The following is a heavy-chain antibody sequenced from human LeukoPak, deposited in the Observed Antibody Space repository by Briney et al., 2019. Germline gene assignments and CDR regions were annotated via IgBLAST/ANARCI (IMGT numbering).Heavy chain of an antibody. CDR3: ARDKAYPSTYYASYSHWFDP. Sequence: GASVKVSCKASGYTFTSYGISWVRQAPGQGLEWMGWISAYNGNTNYAQKLQGRVTKTTDTSTRTVYMELRTLRSDDTAVYYCARDKAYPSTYYASYSHWFDPWGQGALVTVSS. D-gene: IGHD3-3*01. CDR2: ISAYNGNT. V-gene: IGHV1-18*01. J-gene: IGHJ5*02. CDR1: GYTFTSYG.